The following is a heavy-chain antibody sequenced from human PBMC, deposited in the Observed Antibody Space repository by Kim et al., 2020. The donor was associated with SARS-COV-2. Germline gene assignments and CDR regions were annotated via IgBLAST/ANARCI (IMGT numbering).Heavy chain of an antibody. CDR2: ISGSRT. Sequence: GGSLRLSCAASGFTFSTNAMSWVRQAPGKGLEWVSSISGSRTYYADTVKGRFTSSRDNSKNTLYLQMSSLRTEDTAVYYCAKLRGGSWATIYIAYWGQGTLVSVSS. CDR1: GFTFSTNA. D-gene: IGHD5-12*01. J-gene: IGHJ4*02. V-gene: IGHV3-23*01. CDR3: AKLRGGSWATIYIAY.